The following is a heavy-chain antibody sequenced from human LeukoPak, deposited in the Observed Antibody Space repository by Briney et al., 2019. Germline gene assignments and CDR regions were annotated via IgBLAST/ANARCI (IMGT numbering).Heavy chain of an antibody. Sequence: SETLSLTCTVSGGSISSSNYYWGWIRQPPGKGLEWIGSIYYSGSTYYNPSLKSRVTISVDTSKNQFSLKLSSVTAADTAVYYCASLPRYYYDSSGYHLDYWGQGTLVTVSS. CDR2: IYYSGST. V-gene: IGHV4-39*01. D-gene: IGHD3-22*01. CDR1: GGSISSSNYY. CDR3: ASLPRYYYDSSGYHLDY. J-gene: IGHJ4*02.